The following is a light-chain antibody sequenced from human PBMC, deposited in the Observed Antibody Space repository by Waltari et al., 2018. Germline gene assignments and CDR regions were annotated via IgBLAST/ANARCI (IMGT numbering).Light chain of an antibody. V-gene: IGKV3-20*01. CDR2: GAS. Sequence: EIVLTQPPGTLSLSPGERATLPCRASQSVSNNYLACYQQKLGQAPRPLIYGASSRATGISDRFSGSGSGTDFTLTISRLEPEDFAVYYCQQYGSSPLTFGGGTKVEIK. CDR1: QSVSNNY. CDR3: QQYGSSPLT. J-gene: IGKJ4*01.